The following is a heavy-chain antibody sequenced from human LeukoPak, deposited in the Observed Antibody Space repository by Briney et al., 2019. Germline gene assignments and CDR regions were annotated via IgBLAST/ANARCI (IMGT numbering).Heavy chain of an antibody. CDR2: IYSGGST. CDR1: GFTVSSNY. J-gene: IGHJ1*01. Sequence: GGSLRLSCAASGFTVSSNYMSWVRQAPGKGLEWVSVIYSGGSTYYADSAKGRFTISRDNSKNTLYLQMNSLRAEDTAVYYCARVARYDYGGIEYFQHWGQGTLVTVSS. V-gene: IGHV3-66*01. D-gene: IGHD4-23*01. CDR3: ARVARYDYGGIEYFQH.